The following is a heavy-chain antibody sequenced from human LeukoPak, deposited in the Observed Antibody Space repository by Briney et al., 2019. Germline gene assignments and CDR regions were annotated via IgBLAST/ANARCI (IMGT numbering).Heavy chain of an antibody. J-gene: IGHJ4*02. CDR3: ARDSHYGGKPFDY. D-gene: IGHD4-23*01. CDR1: GFTVSSNY. CDR2: IYSGGST. V-gene: IGHV3-53*01. Sequence: GGSLRLSCAASGFTVSSNYMSWVRQAPGKGLEWVSVIYSGGSTYYADSVKGRFTISRDNSKNTLYLQMNSLRAEDTAVYYCARDSHYGGKPFDYWGQGTLVTVSS.